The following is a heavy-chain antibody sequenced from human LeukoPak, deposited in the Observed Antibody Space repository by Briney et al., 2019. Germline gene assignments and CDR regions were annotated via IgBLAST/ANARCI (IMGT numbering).Heavy chain of an antibody. Sequence: SETLSLTCAVYGGSFSGYYWSWIRQPPGKGLEWIGEINHSGSTNYNPSLTSRVTISIDTSKNQLSLKLTSVTAADTAVYYCAGARTVLRFLEWSRPFDPWGQGTLVTVSS. CDR1: GGSFSGYY. CDR3: AGARTVLRFLEWSRPFDP. D-gene: IGHD3-3*01. J-gene: IGHJ5*02. CDR2: INHSGST. V-gene: IGHV4-34*01.